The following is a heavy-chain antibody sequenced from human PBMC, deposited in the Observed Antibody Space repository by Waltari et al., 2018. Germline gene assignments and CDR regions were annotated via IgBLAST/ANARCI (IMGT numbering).Heavy chain of an antibody. D-gene: IGHD6-13*01. Sequence: QLQLQESGPGLVKPSETLSLTCSVSGGSISNTSYYWGWIRQPPGKGLEWIGTMYYDGDTYYKPALKRRVTISIDTSRNQFFLKLTAVTAADTALFYCARHKRRNSNWLDFFDYWGQGALVTVSS. J-gene: IGHJ4*02. CDR3: ARHKRRNSNWLDFFDY. CDR2: MYYDGDT. V-gene: IGHV4-39*07. CDR1: GGSISNTSYY.